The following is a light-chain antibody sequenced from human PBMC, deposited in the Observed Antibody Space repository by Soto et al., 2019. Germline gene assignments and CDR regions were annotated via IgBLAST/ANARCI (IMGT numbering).Light chain of an antibody. CDR1: QTVSSNF. CDR2: GAS. V-gene: IGKV3-20*01. CDR3: QQYGSSPAT. J-gene: IGKJ1*01. Sequence: IVLTHSPGTLSLSPVYRASLSFSASQTVSSNFLAWYQQRPAQAPRLLTHGASTRATGITDRFSGSVSGTDFTLTISGLEPEDFAVYYCQQYGSSPATFGQGTKVDIK.